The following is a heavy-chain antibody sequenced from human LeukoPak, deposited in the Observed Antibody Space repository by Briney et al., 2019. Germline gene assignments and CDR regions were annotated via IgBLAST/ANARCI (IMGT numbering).Heavy chain of an antibody. D-gene: IGHD1-1*01. J-gene: IGHJ6*02. V-gene: IGHV3-23*01. CDR2: ISGSGGST. CDR1: GFTFSSYA. CDR3: AKDQRQGTTSLRTYYYYGMDV. Sequence: GGSLRLSCAASGFTFSSYAMSWVRQAPGKGLEWVSAISGSGGSTYYADSVKGRFTISRDNSKNTLYLQMNSLRAGDTAVYYCAKDQRQGTTSLRTYYYYGMDVWGQGTTVTVSS.